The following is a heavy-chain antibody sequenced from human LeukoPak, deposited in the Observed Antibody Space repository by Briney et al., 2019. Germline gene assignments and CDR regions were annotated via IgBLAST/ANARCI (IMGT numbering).Heavy chain of an antibody. CDR3: ARDRNTDFWSGYYTNYFDY. Sequence: GGSLRLSCAASGFTFSSYSMNWVRQAPGKGLEWVSSISSSSSYIYYADSVKGRSTISRDNAKNSLYLQMNSLRAEDTAVYYCARDRNTDFWSGYYTNYFDYWGQGTLVTVSS. CDR1: GFTFSSYS. J-gene: IGHJ4*02. D-gene: IGHD3-3*01. CDR2: ISSSSSYI. V-gene: IGHV3-21*01.